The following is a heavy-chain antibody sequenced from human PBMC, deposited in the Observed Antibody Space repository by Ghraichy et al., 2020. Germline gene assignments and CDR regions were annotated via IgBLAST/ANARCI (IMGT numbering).Heavy chain of an antibody. CDR1: GGSISSSSYY. J-gene: IGHJ5*02. V-gene: IGHV4-39*01. D-gene: IGHD1-26*01. CDR2: IYYSGST. Sequence: SETLSLTCTVSGGSISSSSYYWGWIRQPPGKGLEWIGSIYYSGSTYYNPSLKSRVTISVDTSKNQFSLKLSSVTAADTAVYYCARPARGALSPWGQGTLVTVSS. CDR3: ARPARGALSP.